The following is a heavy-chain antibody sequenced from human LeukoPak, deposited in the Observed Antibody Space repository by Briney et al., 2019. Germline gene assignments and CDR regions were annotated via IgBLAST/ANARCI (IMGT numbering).Heavy chain of an antibody. CDR1: GFTLSKSN. V-gene: IGHV3-53*04. Sequence: AGGSLRLSCVASGFTLSKSNMNWVRQAAGKGLEWVSVVYSGGSTYYADSVKGRFTISRHNSKNTLYLQMNSLRAEDTAVYYCATNLGISRLVQGWNFDYWGQGTLVTVSS. J-gene: IGHJ4*02. CDR2: VYSGGST. D-gene: IGHD6-19*01. CDR3: ATNLGISRLVQGWNFDY.